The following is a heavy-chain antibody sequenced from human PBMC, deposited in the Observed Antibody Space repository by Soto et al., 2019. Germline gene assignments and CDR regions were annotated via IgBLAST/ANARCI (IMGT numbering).Heavy chain of an antibody. CDR3: ARDRPYGSGEFDY. D-gene: IGHD3-10*01. J-gene: IGHJ4*02. CDR1: GGSVSSGSYY. CDR2: IFYSGST. V-gene: IGHV4-61*01. Sequence: SETLSLTCTVSGGSVSSGSYYWNWIRQPPGKGLEWIGYIFYSGSTTYNPSLKSRVTISVDTSKNQFSLKLSSVTAADTAVHYCARDRPYGSGEFDYCGQGTLVTVSS.